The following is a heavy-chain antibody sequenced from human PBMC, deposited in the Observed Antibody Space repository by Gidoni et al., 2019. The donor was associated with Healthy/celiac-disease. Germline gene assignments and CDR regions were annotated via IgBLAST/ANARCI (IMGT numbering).Heavy chain of an antibody. V-gene: IGHV3-64D*06. J-gene: IGHJ4*02. CDR1: GFTFSSYA. Sequence: EVQLVESGGGLVQPGGSLRLSCSASGFTFSSYAMHWVRQAPGKGLEYVSAISSNGVSTDYADSVKGRFTISRDNSKNTLYLQMSSLRAEDTAVYYCVKLHEYSSGWPWGPLADYWGQGTLVTVSS. D-gene: IGHD6-19*01. CDR2: ISSNGVST. CDR3: VKLHEYSSGWPWGPLADY.